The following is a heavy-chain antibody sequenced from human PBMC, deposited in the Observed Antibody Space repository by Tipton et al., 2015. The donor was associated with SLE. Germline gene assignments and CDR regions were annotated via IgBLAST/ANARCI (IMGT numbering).Heavy chain of an antibody. Sequence: SLRLSCAASGFTFTTYWMHWVRQAPGAGPEWVASIKKDGSEKYYVESVKGRFTISRDNAKNSLLLQMNSLRGEDTAVYYCARDLRQIDALDIWGQGTMVTVAS. CDR1: GFTFTTYW. V-gene: IGHV3-7*01. CDR2: IKKDGSEK. J-gene: IGHJ3*02. CDR3: ARDLRQIDALDI.